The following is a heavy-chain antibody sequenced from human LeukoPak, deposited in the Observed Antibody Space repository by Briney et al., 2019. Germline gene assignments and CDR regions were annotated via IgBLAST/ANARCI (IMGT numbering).Heavy chain of an antibody. V-gene: IGHV3-9*01. J-gene: IGHJ6*02. D-gene: IGHD3-10*01. CDR3: AKSGRYGSGSFYGMDV. CDR1: GFTFDVYA. CDR2: ISLNSGSI. Sequence: TGGSLRLSCAASGFTFDVYAMRWVRQAPGKGLECVSGISLNSGSIGYADSVKGRFTISRDNAKNSLYLQMNSLRAEDTALYYCAKSGRYGSGSFYGMDVWGQGTTVTVSS.